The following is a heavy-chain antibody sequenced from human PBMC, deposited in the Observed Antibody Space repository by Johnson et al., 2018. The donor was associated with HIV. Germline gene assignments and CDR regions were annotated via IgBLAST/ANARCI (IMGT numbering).Heavy chain of an antibody. Sequence: QVQLVESGGGLVQPGRSLRLSCTASGFTFGDYTMSWFRQAPGKGLEWVAFIRYDGSNKYYADSVKGRFTISRDNSKNTLYLQMNSLRAEDTAVYYCAYPREGSSWSNDAFDIWGQGTMVTVSS. D-gene: IGHD6-13*01. CDR3: AYPREGSSWSNDAFDI. CDR1: GFTFGDYT. V-gene: IGHV3-30*02. J-gene: IGHJ3*02. CDR2: IRYDGSNK.